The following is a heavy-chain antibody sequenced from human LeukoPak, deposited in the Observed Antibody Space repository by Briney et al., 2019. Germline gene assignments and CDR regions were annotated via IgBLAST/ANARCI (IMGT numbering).Heavy chain of an antibody. Sequence: GGSLRLSCAASGFTFSIYAMSWVRQAPGKGLQWVSSVTSRGESTWYVDSVKGRFTITRDNSENTLYLQMHSLRAEDTAVYYCARGRPNYYGSDGHYYRRDGDYWGRGTLVSVSS. J-gene: IGHJ4*02. CDR3: ARGRPNYYGSDGHYYRRDGDY. D-gene: IGHD3-22*01. CDR2: VTSRGEST. CDR1: GFTFSIYA. V-gene: IGHV3-23*01.